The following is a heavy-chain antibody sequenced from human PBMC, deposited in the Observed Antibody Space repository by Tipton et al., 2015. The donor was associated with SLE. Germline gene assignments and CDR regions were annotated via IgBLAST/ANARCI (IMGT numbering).Heavy chain of an antibody. V-gene: IGHV3-53*05. Sequence: SLRLSCAASGFTFSTYAMNWVRQAPGKGLEWVAVTYSSGPTYYTDSVKGRFTISRDNSKNTLYLQMNSLRAEDTAVYYCARDILTGYPYGMDVWGQGTTVTVSS. J-gene: IGHJ6*02. CDR1: GFTFSTYA. D-gene: IGHD3-9*01. CDR3: ARDILTGYPYGMDV. CDR2: TYSSGPT.